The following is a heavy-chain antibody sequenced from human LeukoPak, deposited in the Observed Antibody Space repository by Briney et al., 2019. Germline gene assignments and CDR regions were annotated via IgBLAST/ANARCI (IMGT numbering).Heavy chain of an antibody. CDR1: GGSISSGDYY. V-gene: IGHV4-30-4*08. CDR3: ARDLRFFGYLDY. CDR2: IYYSGSS. D-gene: IGHD3-3*01. J-gene: IGHJ4*02. Sequence: SETLSLTCTVSGGSISSGDYYWNWIRQPPGKGLEWIRYIYYSGSSYYNPSLKSRVTISVDTSKNQFSLKLSSVTPADTAVYYCARDLRFFGYLDYWGQGTLVTVSS.